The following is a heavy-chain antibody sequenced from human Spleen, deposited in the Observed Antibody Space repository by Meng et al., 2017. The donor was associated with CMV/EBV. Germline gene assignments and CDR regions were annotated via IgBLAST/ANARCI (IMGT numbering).Heavy chain of an antibody. D-gene: IGHD2-2*01. CDR2: IYYSGST. CDR1: GGSISSYY. CDR3: ARVRPRTHYFDY. Sequence: SETLSLTCTVSGGSISSYYWSWIRQPPGKGLEWIGYIYYSGSTNYNPSLKSRGTISVDTSKNQFSLKLSSVTAADTAVYYCARVRPRTHYFDYWGQGTLVTVSS. V-gene: IGHV4-59*01. J-gene: IGHJ4*02.